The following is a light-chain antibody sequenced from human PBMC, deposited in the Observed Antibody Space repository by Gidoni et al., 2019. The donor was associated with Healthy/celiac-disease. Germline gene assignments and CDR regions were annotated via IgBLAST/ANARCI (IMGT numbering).Light chain of an antibody. J-gene: IGLJ2*01. Sequence: QSALTQPASVSGSPGQSITISCTGTSSDVGGYNHVSWYQQHPGKAPKLMIYEVSHRPSGVSNRFSGSKSGNTASLTISGLQAEDEADYYCSSYTSSTLVFGGGTKLTVL. V-gene: IGLV2-14*01. CDR2: EVS. CDR1: SSDVGGYNH. CDR3: SSYTSSTLV.